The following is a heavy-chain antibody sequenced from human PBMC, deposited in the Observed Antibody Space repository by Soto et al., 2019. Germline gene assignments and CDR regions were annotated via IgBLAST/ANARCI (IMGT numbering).Heavy chain of an antibody. J-gene: IGHJ6*01. CDR2: IYPGDSDT. D-gene: IGHD3-16*01. V-gene: IGHV5-51*01. CDR1: GYSFTSYW. Sequence: GESLKISCKGSGYSFTSYWIGWVRQMPGKGLEWMGFIYPGDSDTRYSPSFQGQVTISADKSISTAYLQWSSPKASDTAVYYCAAGGIAPGNYNYYAMDCWGQGPTVVVST. CDR3: AAGGIAPGNYNYYAMDC.